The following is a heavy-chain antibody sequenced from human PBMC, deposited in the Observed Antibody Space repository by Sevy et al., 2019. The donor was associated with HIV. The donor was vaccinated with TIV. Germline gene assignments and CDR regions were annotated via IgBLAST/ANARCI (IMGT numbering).Heavy chain of an antibody. D-gene: IGHD2-21*01. J-gene: IGHJ4*02. CDR1: GFTFSTYA. CDR2: ISYDGFNK. Sequence: GGSLRLSCAGSGFTFSTYAMHWVRQTPGRGVEWVSTISYDGFNKYYRDSVKGRFAISRDNSKNTQYLQMNSLRVEDTAVYYCVIPFSGGGGGYWGQGTLVTVSS. CDR3: VIPFSGGGGGY. V-gene: IGHV3-30*09.